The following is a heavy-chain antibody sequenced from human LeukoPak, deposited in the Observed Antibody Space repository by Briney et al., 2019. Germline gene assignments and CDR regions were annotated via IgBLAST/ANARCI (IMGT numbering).Heavy chain of an antibody. Sequence: GESLKISCKGSGYSFTSYWIGWVRQMPGKGLGWMGIIYPGDSDTRYSPSFQGQVTISADTSISTAYLQWSSLKASDTAMYYCARRGDILTGYYDRSFDYWGQGTLVTVSS. D-gene: IGHD3-9*01. J-gene: IGHJ4*02. CDR1: GYSFTSYW. CDR3: ARRGDILTGYYDRSFDY. CDR2: IYPGDSDT. V-gene: IGHV5-51*01.